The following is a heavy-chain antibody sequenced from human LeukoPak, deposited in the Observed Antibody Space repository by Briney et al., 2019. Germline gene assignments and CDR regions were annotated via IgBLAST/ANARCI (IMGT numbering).Heavy chain of an antibody. J-gene: IGHJ3*02. CDR2: ISSSSSTI. D-gene: IGHD5-18*01. Sequence: GGSLRLSCAASGFTFSNAWMNWVRQAPGKGLEWVSYISSSSSTIYYADSVKGRFTISKDNAKNSLYLQMNSLRAEDTAVYYCARDQYSYAPRGAFDIWGQGTMVTVSS. V-gene: IGHV3-48*01. CDR1: GFTFSNAW. CDR3: ARDQYSYAPRGAFDI.